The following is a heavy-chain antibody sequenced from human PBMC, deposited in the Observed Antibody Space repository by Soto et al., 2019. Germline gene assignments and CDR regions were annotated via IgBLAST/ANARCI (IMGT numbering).Heavy chain of an antibody. CDR3: ARHAGIYYDSSGYTSALGY. CDR2: ISGSGGST. J-gene: IGHJ4*02. V-gene: IGHV3-23*01. CDR1: GFSSSGYA. Sequence: GGSLRLSCAASGFSSSGYAMSWVRQAPGKGLEWVSAISGSGGSTYYADSVRGHVTISADKSISTAYLQWSSLKASDTAMYYCARHAGIYYDSSGYTSALGYWGQGTLVTVSS. D-gene: IGHD3-22*01.